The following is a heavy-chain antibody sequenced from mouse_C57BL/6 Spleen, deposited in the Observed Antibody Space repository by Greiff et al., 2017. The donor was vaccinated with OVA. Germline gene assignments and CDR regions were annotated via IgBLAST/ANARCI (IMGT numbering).Heavy chain of an antibody. CDR1: GYTFTSYW. V-gene: IGHV1-53*01. J-gene: IGHJ4*01. CDR3: ARNYDYDVYAMDY. CDR2: INPSNGGT. Sequence: QVHVKQSGTELVKPGASVKLSCKASGYTFTSYWMHWVKQRPGQGLEWIGNINPSNGGTNYNEKFKSKATLTVDKSSSTAYMQLSSLTSEDSAVYYCARNYDYDVYAMDYWGQGTSVTVSS. D-gene: IGHD2-4*01.